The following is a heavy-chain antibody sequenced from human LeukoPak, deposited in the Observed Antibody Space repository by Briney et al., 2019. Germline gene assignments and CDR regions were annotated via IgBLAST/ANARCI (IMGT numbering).Heavy chain of an antibody. J-gene: IGHJ4*02. CDR1: GGSIRSYF. Sequence: SETLSLTCTVSGGSIRSYFWSWIRQPPGKGLEWIGYIYYSGSTNYNPSLKSRVTISVDTSKNQFSLKLSSVTAADTAVYYCARSDRMVRGGLFDYWGQGTLVTVSS. CDR3: ARSDRMVRGGLFDY. D-gene: IGHD3-10*01. V-gene: IGHV4-59*12. CDR2: IYYSGST.